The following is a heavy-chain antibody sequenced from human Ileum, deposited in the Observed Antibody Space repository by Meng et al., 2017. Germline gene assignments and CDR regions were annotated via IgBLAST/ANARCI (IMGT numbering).Heavy chain of an antibody. CDR3: ARESHYGGNFVTFDY. CDR1: VGSIRSSNW. Sequence: QVQMQDPGLGLVKPSGTWSLPCAVAVGSIRSSNWWSWVRQPPGKGLEWIGEIYHSGSTNYNPSLKSRVTISVDKSKNQFSLKLSSVTAADTAVYYCARESHYGGNFVTFDYWGQGTLVTVSS. J-gene: IGHJ4*02. D-gene: IGHD4-23*01. V-gene: IGHV4-4*02. CDR2: IYHSGST.